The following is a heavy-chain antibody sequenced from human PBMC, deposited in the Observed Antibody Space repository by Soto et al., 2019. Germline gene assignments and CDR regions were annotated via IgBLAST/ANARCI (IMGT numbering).Heavy chain of an antibody. D-gene: IGHD4-17*01. Sequence: SETLSLTCTVSGGSISSYYWSWIRQPPGKGLEWIGYIYYSGSTNYNPSLKSRVTISVDTSKNQFSLKLSSVTAADTAVYYCARRYSLTTVGASAYMDVWGKGTTVTVSS. J-gene: IGHJ6*03. CDR1: GGSISSYY. CDR3: ARRYSLTTVGASAYMDV. CDR2: IYYSGST. V-gene: IGHV4-59*08.